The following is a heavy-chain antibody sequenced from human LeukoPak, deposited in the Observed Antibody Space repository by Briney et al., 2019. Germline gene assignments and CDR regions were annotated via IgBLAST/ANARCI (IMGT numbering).Heavy chain of an antibody. CDR1: GFTFSTYA. CDR3: AKDLLEVLPGYFYY. Sequence: GGSLRLSCAASGFTFSTYAMTWVRQAPGKGLEWISYITSSSSSMFYADSVKGRFTISRDNSKDTLYLQMNSLRAEDTAIYYCAKDLLEVLPGYFYYWGQGTMYTLSP. D-gene: IGHD2-2*01. CDR2: ITSSSSSM. J-gene: IGHJ4*02. V-gene: IGHV3-48*01.